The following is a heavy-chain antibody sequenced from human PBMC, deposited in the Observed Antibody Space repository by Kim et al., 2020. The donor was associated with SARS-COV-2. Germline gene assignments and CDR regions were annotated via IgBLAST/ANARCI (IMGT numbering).Heavy chain of an antibody. D-gene: IGHD6-6*01. CDR1: GFTFSSYW. CDR3: ASLYSSSSFWRFDY. V-gene: IGHV3-7*01. Sequence: GGSLRLSCAASGFTFSSYWMSWVRQAPGKGLEWVANIKQDGSEKYYVDSVKGRFTISRDNAKNSLYLQMNSLRAEDTAVYYCASLYSSSSFWRFDYWGQGTLVTVSS. CDR2: IKQDGSEK. J-gene: IGHJ4*02.